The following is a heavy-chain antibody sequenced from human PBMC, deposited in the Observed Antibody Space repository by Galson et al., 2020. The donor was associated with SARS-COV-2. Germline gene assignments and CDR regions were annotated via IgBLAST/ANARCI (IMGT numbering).Heavy chain of an antibody. V-gene: IGHV4-39*07. CDR1: GGSISSSSYY. CDR2: IYYSGST. CDR3: ARVGNCSGGSCYFLSAAGWFDP. Sequence: SETLSLTCTVSGGSISSSSYYWGWIRQPPGKGLEWIGSIYYSGSTYYNPSLKSRVTISVDTSKNQFSLKLSSVTAADTAVYYCARVGNCSGGSCYFLSAAGWFDPWGQGTLVTVSS. D-gene: IGHD2-15*01. J-gene: IGHJ5*02.